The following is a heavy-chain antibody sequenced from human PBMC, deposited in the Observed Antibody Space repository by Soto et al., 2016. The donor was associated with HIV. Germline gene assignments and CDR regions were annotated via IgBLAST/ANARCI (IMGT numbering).Heavy chain of an antibody. J-gene: IGHJ4*02. D-gene: IGHD3-3*01. CDR2: INDSGSS. CDR1: GGSFNSYY. Sequence: QVRLQQWGAGLLKPSETLSLTCAVYGGSFNSYYWSWIRQSPGKGLEWIGEINDSGSSDDNPSLKSRITMSVDTSKNQFSLKLNSVTAADTAVYYCARRHFDSWTLGYYFDYVGPGNSGHRLL. CDR3: ARRHFDSWTLGYYFDY. V-gene: IGHV4-34*01.